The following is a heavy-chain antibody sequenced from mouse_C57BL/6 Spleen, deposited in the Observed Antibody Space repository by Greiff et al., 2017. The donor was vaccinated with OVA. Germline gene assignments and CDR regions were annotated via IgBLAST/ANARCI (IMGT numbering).Heavy chain of an antibody. CDR2: INPGSGGT. CDR3: ARGLRGNAMDY. CDR1: GYAFTNYL. Sequence: VQLQQSGAELVRPGTSVKVSCKASGYAFTNYLIEWVKQRPGQGLEWIGVINPGSGGTNYNEKFKGKATLTADKSSSTAYMQLSSLTSEDSAVYFCARGLRGNAMDYWGQGTSVTVSS. V-gene: IGHV1-54*01. J-gene: IGHJ4*01.